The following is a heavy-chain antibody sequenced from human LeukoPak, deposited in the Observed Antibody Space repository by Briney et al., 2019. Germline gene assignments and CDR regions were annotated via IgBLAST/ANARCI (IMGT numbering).Heavy chain of an antibody. CDR2: ISAYNGNT. Sequence: ASVKVSCKASGYTFTTYGISWVRQAPGQGLEWMGWISAYNGNTNYAQKLQGRVTLTTDTSTSTAYMEPRSLGSDDTAVYYCARDLRSSGWTENDYWGPGTLVTVSS. V-gene: IGHV1-18*01. D-gene: IGHD6-19*01. CDR1: GYTFTTYG. J-gene: IGHJ4*02. CDR3: ARDLRSSGWTENDY.